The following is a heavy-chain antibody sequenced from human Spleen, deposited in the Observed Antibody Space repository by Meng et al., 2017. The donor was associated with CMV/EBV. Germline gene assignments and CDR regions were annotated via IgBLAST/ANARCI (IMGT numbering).Heavy chain of an antibody. D-gene: IGHD2-21*01. CDR1: GFTFSSYS. Sequence: GGSLRLSCAASGFTFSSYSMNWVRQAPGKGLEWVSSISSSSSYIYYADSVKGRFTISRDNAKNSLYLQMNSLRAEDTAVYYCAQSTCGGDCYADAFDIWGQGTMVTVSS. CDR2: ISSSSSYI. V-gene: IGHV3-21*01. CDR3: AQSTCGGDCYADAFDI. J-gene: IGHJ3*02.